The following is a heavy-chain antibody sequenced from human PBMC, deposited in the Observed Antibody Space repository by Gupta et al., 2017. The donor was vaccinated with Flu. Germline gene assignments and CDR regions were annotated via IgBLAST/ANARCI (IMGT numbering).Heavy chain of an antibody. CDR1: NGW. D-gene: IGHD1-1*01. CDR2: IKSFSDGGTD. CDR3: TTGQL. J-gene: IGHJ1*01. Sequence: NGWMSWVRQAQGKGLEWFDLIKSFSDGGTDYYAAPVEGRATISRDDSNDIVNLRMERLKNEDSGKYFYTTGQLWGQGTQVTVSS. V-gene: IGHV3-15*01.